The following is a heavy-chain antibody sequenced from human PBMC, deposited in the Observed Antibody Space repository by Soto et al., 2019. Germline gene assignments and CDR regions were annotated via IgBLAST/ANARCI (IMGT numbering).Heavy chain of an antibody. Sequence: GGSLRLSCAASGFTFSSYGMHWVRQAPGKGLEWVAVIWYDGSNKYYADSVKGRFTISRDNSKNTLYLQMNSLRAEDTAVYYCARAGFSYGHLLFWGQGIRVTVSS. CDR3: ARAGFSYGHLLF. J-gene: IGHJ4*02. CDR1: GFTFSSYG. CDR2: IWYDGSNK. V-gene: IGHV3-33*01. D-gene: IGHD3-10*01.